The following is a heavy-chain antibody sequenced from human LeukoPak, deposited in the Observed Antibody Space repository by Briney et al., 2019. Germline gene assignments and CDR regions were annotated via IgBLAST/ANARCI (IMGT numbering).Heavy chain of an antibody. Sequence: GESLKISCKGSGYSFTSYWIGWVRQMPGKGLEWMGIIYPGDSDTRYSPSFQGQVTISADKTISTAYLQWSSLKASDTAMYYCARSRFWSGPHQYYFDYWGQGTLVTVSS. J-gene: IGHJ4*02. CDR2: IYPGDSDT. V-gene: IGHV5-51*01. D-gene: IGHD3-3*01. CDR1: GYSFTSYW. CDR3: ARSRFWSGPHQYYFDY.